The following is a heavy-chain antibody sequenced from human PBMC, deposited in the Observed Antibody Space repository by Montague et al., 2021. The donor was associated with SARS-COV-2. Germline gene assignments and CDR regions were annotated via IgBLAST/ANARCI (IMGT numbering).Heavy chain of an antibody. Sequence: SETLSLTCTVSGYSISSGYYWGWIRQPPGKGLEWIGYIYYSGSTYYNPSLKSRVTISVNTSKNQFSLKLSSVTAADTAVYYCARARIQLWAVKEFDYWGQGTLVTVSS. J-gene: IGHJ4*02. CDR3: ARARIQLWAVKEFDY. V-gene: IGHV4-38-2*02. CDR1: GYSISSGYY. D-gene: IGHD5-18*01. CDR2: IYYSGST.